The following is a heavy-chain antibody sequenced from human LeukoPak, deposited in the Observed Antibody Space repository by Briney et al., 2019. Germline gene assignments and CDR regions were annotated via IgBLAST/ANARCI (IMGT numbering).Heavy chain of an antibody. D-gene: IGHD6-13*01. CDR1: GFTFSSYS. CDR2: ISSGSGTI. CDR3: AREGIAAAGPRLYYFDY. V-gene: IGHV3-48*04. Sequence: PGGSLRLSCAASGFTFSSYSMNWVRQAPGKGLEYVSYISSGSGTIYYADSVKGRFTISRDNAKNSLYLQMNSLSAEDTAVYYCAREGIAAAGPRLYYFDYWGQGTLVTVSS. J-gene: IGHJ4*02.